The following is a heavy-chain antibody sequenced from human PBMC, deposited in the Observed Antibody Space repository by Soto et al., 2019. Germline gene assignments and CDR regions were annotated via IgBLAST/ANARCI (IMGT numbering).Heavy chain of an antibody. V-gene: IGHV3-23*01. J-gene: IGHJ5*02. D-gene: IGHD2-8*01. Sequence: EVQLLESGGGLVQPGGSLRLSCAASGFTFSSYAMSWVRQAPGKGLEWVSAISGSGGSTYYADSVKGRFTISRDNSKNTLYLQMNSLRAEDTAVYYCVNSGLVREEGGWFDPWGQGTLVTVSS. CDR1: GFTFSSYA. CDR3: VNSGLVREEGGWFDP. CDR2: ISGSGGST.